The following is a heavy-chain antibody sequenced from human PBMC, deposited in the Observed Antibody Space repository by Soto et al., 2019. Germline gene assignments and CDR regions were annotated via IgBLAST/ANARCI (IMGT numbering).Heavy chain of an antibody. J-gene: IGHJ6*02. Sequence: QVQLVQSGAAVKKPGSSVKVSCKASGGTFSSYTISWVRQAPGQGLEWMGRIIPILGIANYAPKFQGRVTITADKSTSTAEMELSSLRSEVTAVYYCARSGSGSYGRPTYGMDVWGQGTTVTVSS. D-gene: IGHD3-10*01. CDR1: GGTFSSYT. V-gene: IGHV1-69*02. CDR3: ARSGSGSYGRPTYGMDV. CDR2: IIPILGIA.